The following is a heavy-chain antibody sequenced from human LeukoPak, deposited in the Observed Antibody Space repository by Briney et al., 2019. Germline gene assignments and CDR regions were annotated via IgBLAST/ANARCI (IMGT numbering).Heavy chain of an antibody. CDR2: ITSDGSST. Sequence: GGSLRLSCAASGFTFSSYWMHWVRQAPGKGLVCVSRITSDGSSTSYADSVRGRFTISRDNSKNTLYLQMNSLRDEDTAVYYCAKDAEHSSGWYPGNWGQGTLVIVSS. CDR3: AKDAEHSSGWYPGN. CDR1: GFTFSSYW. D-gene: IGHD6-13*01. V-gene: IGHV3-74*01. J-gene: IGHJ4*02.